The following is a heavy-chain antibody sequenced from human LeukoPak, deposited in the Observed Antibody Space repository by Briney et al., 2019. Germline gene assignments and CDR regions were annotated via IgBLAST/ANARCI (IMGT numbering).Heavy chain of an antibody. CDR3: AKDPFGGNLRGWFDP. D-gene: IGHD4-23*01. CDR1: GFTFSSYA. Sequence: GGSLRLSSAASGFTFSSYAMSWVRQAPGKGLEWVSAISGSGGSTYYADSVKGRFTISRDNSKNTLYLQMNSLRAEDTAVYYCAKDPFGGNLRGWFDPWGQGTLVTVSS. CDR2: ISGSGGST. J-gene: IGHJ5*02. V-gene: IGHV3-23*01.